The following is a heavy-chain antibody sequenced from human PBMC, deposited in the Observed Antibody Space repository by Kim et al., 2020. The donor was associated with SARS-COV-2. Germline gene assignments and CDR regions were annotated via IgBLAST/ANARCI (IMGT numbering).Heavy chain of an antibody. Sequence: SETLSLTCTVSGGSISSSSYYWGWIRQPPGKGLEWIGSIYYSGSTYYNPSLKSRVTISVDTSKNQFSLKLSSVTAADTAVYYCARVFPFEYSSSSTYGMDVWGQGTTVTVSS. CDR3: ARVFPFEYSSSSTYGMDV. V-gene: IGHV4-39*07. J-gene: IGHJ6*02. CDR2: IYYSGST. CDR1: GGSISSSSYY. D-gene: IGHD6-6*01.